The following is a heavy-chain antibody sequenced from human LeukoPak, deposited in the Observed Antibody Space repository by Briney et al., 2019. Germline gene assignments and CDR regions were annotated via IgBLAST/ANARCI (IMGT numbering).Heavy chain of an antibody. D-gene: IGHD3-22*01. Sequence: ASVKVSCKASGYTFTGYYMHWVRQAPGQGLEWMGIINPSGGSTSYAQKFQGRVTMTRDTSTSPVYMELSSLRSEDTAVYYCARVDSSGYYSYWGQGTLVTVSS. CDR2: INPSGGST. V-gene: IGHV1-46*01. J-gene: IGHJ4*02. CDR1: GYTFTGYY. CDR3: ARVDSSGYYSY.